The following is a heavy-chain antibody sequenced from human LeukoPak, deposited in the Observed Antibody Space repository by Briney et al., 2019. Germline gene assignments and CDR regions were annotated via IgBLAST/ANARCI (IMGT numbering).Heavy chain of an antibody. CDR2: ISGSGGST. D-gene: IGHD7-27*01. CDR3: ASPGPHDGYYYYGMDV. J-gene: IGHJ6*02. V-gene: IGHV3-23*01. Sequence: GGSLRLSCAASGFTFSSYAMSWVRQAPGKGLEWVSAISGSGGSTYYADSVKGRFTISRDNAKNSLYLQMNSLRAEDTAVYYCASPGPHDGYYYYGMDVWGQGTTVTVSS. CDR1: GFTFSSYA.